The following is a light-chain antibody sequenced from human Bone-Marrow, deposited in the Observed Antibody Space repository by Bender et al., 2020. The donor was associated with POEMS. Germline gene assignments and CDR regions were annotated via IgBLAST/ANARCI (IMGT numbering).Light chain of an antibody. J-gene: IGLJ2*01. Sequence: QSALTQPASVSGSPGQSITISCTGSSSDVRSHNLDSWYQQQPGKAPKLIIYEVNKRPSGVSARFSGSKSGKTASLTISGLQAEDEADYYCCSYEDSVTPVVFGGGTRVTVL. CDR3: CSYEDSVTPVV. CDR1: SSDVRSHNL. V-gene: IGLV2-23*02. CDR2: EVN.